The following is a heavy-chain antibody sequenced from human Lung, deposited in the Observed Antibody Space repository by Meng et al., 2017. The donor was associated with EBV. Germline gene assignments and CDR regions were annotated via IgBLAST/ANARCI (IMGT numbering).Heavy chain of an antibody. V-gene: IGHV3-23*04. D-gene: IGHD3-10*01. Sequence: EVLLGESGGDLVQPGGSLRLSCAASGFTFKNYAMTWVRQAPGKGLEWVSTLTAGGISPYYAAAVKGRFTISRDDSKNTLFLQMNSLRAEDTAIYYCAKRSGSHFDPWGQGTLVTVSS. CDR2: LTAGGISP. CDR1: GFTFKNYA. CDR3: AKRSGSHFDP. J-gene: IGHJ5*02.